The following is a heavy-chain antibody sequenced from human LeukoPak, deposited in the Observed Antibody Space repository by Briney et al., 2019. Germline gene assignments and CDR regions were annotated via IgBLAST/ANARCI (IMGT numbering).Heavy chain of an antibody. V-gene: IGHV3-7*01. Sequence: PGGSLRLSCVASGFTFSSYWMSWVRQAPGKGLEWVANIKQDGSEKYYVDSVKGRFTISRDNAKNSLYLQMNSLRAEDTAVYYCASHSSTSRNWFDPWGQGTLVTVSS. D-gene: IGHD2-2*01. CDR3: ASHSSTSRNWFDP. J-gene: IGHJ5*02. CDR2: IKQDGSEK. CDR1: GFTFSSYW.